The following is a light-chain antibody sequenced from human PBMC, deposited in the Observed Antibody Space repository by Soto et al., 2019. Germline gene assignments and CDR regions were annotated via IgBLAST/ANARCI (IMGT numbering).Light chain of an antibody. V-gene: IGKV3-20*01. J-gene: IGKJ3*01. CDR3: RQYGSAPFT. CDR2: GAS. Sequence: EIVLTQSPGTLSLSPGERATLSCRASQSVSSSYLAGYQQKPGQAPRLLIYGASSRATGIPDRFSGSGSGTDFTLTISRLEPEDFAVYYCRQYGSAPFTFGPGTKVDIK. CDR1: QSVSSSY.